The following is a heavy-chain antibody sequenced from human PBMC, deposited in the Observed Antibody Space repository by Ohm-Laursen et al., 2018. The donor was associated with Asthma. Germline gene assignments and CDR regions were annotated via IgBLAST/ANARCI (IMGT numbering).Heavy chain of an antibody. D-gene: IGHD3-22*01. CDR3: ARSRDSSGYTYDAFAI. J-gene: IGHJ3*02. V-gene: IGHV5-51*01. CDR1: YW. Sequence: YWSWIRQRPGKGLELMGITYPGDSDTRYSPSLQGQVTISADKSTSTAYLEWSSLKASDSAIYYCARSRDSSGYTYDAFAIWGQGTMVTVSS. CDR2: TYPGDSDT.